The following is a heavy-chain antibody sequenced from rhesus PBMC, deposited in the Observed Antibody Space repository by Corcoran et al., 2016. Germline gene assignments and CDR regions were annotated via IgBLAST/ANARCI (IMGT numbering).Heavy chain of an antibody. V-gene: IGHV4-80*01. D-gene: IGHD2-21*01. Sequence: QVQLQESGPGLVKPSETLSLTCAVSGGSFSSYWWSGIRQPPGKGLEWIGEINGNSGSTNYNPSLKSRVTISKDASKNQFSLKLSSVTAADTAVYCCARYCTGSGCYGVWGPGVLVTVSS. J-gene: IGHJ5-1*01. CDR1: GGSFSSYW. CDR3: ARYCTGSGCYGV. CDR2: INGNSGST.